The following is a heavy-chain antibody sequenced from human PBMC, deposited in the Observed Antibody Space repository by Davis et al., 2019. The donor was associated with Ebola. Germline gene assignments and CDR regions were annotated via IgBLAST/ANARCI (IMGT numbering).Heavy chain of an antibody. Sequence: MPSETLSLTCAVYGGSFSGYYWSWIRQPPGKGLEWIGYIYYSGSTNSNPSLKSRVTISVDTSKNQFSLKLSSVTAAETAVYYCASYSIWFGGSDYWGQGTLVTVSS. CDR1: GGSFSGYY. CDR2: IYYSGST. CDR3: ASYSIWFGGSDY. J-gene: IGHJ4*02. V-gene: IGHV4-59*01. D-gene: IGHD3-10*01.